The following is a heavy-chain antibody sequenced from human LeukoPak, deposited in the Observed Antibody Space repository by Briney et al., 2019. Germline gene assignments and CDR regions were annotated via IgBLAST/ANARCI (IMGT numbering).Heavy chain of an antibody. V-gene: IGHV6-1*01. Sequence: SQTLSLTCAIPGDRVSSNSACWNWIRQSPSIGLEWLGMTDYRSKWYTDYAVSVKSRITINPNTSKNQFSLQLNSVTPEDKAVYYCARERDGYNYVELWCFDLWGRGTMVTVSS. CDR1: GDRVSSNSAC. CDR2: TDYRSKWYT. CDR3: ARERDGYNYVELWCFDL. J-gene: IGHJ2*01. D-gene: IGHD5-24*01.